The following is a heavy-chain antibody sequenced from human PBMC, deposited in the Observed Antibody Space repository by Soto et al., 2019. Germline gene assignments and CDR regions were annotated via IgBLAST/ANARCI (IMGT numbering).Heavy chain of an antibody. D-gene: IGHD6-13*01. J-gene: IGHJ4*02. CDR2: IYSGGST. CDR1: GLTVSSNY. Sequence: EVQLVESGGGLVQPGGSLRLSCAASGLTVSSNYMSWVRQAPGKGLEWVSVIYSGGSTYYADSVKGRFTISRDNSKNTLYLQMNSLRAEDTAVYYCARKLYSSSSYPLGYWGQGTLVTVSS. V-gene: IGHV3-66*01. CDR3: ARKLYSSSSYPLGY.